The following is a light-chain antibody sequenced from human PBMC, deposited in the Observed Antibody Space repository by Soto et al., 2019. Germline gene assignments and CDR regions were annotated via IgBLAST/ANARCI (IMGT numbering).Light chain of an antibody. CDR3: CSYAGSFTWV. J-gene: IGLJ3*02. Sequence: QSALTQPRSVSGSPGQSVTISCTGTTGDVGAYNFVSWYQLHPGKAPKLMIYDASKRPSGVPDRFSASKSGNTTSLTISGLQADYEADYYCCSYAGSFTWVFGGGTKVTVL. V-gene: IGLV2-11*01. CDR2: DAS. CDR1: TGDVGAYNF.